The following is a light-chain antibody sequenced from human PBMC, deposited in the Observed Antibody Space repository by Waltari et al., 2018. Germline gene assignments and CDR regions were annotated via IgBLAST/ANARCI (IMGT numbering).Light chain of an antibody. CDR3: QSYDTTNFWV. V-gene: IGLV6-57*02. CDR1: GGSIASHY. J-gene: IGLJ3*02. Sequence: FILTQPHSVSASPGKTVTLSCTGSGGSIASHYVQWYPQRPGSAPITVIYEDDQRPSGVPDRFSGSIDRSSNSASLTISGLETEDEADYYCQSYDTTNFWVFGGGTKLTVL. CDR2: EDD.